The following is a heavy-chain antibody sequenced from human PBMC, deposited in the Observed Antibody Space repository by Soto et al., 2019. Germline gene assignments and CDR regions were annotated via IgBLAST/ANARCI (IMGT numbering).Heavy chain of an antibody. CDR3: ARDYISRGSGSYTPLYYMDV. CDR2: IWYDGSNK. D-gene: IGHD3-10*01. Sequence: GGSLRLSCAASGFTFSSYGMHWVRQAPGKGLEWVAVIWYDGSNKYYADSVKGRFTISRDNSKNTLYLQMNSLRAEDTAVYYCARDYISRGSGSYTPLYYMDVWGKGTTVTVSS. CDR1: GFTFSSYG. V-gene: IGHV3-33*01. J-gene: IGHJ6*03.